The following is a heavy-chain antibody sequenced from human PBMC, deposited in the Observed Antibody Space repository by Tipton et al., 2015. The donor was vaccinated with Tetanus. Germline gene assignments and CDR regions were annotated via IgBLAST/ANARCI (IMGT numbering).Heavy chain of an antibody. Sequence: TLSLTCTVSGDSISSGDFYWSWIRQHPGKGLEWIGYIYFTGTTYYNPSLESRLTISIDTSKNQFSLKLTSVTAADTATYYCARMGFTYGQVVYWGQGTLVTVSS. D-gene: IGHD5-18*01. V-gene: IGHV4-30-4*08. J-gene: IGHJ4*02. CDR3: ARMGFTYGQVVY. CDR2: IYFTGTT. CDR1: GDSISSGDFY.